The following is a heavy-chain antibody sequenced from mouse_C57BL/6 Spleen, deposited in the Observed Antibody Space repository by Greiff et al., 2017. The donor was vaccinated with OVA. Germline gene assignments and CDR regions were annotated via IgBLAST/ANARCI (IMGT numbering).Heavy chain of an antibody. V-gene: IGHV1-39*01. Sequence: VQLQESGPELVKPGASVKISCKASGYSFTGYNMNWVKQSHGKSLEWIGVINPNYGTTSYNQKFKGKATLTADKSSSTAYMQLNSLTSEDSAVYYCAGYGIPITTVVAPAIDYWGQGTSVTVSS. CDR1: GYSFTGYN. D-gene: IGHD1-1*01. CDR2: INPNYGTT. CDR3: AGYGIPITTVVAPAIDY. J-gene: IGHJ4*01.